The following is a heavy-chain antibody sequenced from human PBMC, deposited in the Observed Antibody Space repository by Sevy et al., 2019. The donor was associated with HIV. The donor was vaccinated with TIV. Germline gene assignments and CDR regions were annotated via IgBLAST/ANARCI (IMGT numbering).Heavy chain of an antibody. D-gene: IGHD5-18*01. J-gene: IGHJ4*02. CDR2: IHSDDTT. V-gene: IGHV3-66*01. Sequence: GSLRLSCAASGFTVNSNYMTWVRQAPGKGLEGVSVIHSDDTTYHADSVKDRFTISRDNFKNTLYLHMSSLRAEDMAVYYCARGKSGYGYALNYWGQGTLVTVSS. CDR1: GFTVNSNY. CDR3: ARGKSGYGYALNY.